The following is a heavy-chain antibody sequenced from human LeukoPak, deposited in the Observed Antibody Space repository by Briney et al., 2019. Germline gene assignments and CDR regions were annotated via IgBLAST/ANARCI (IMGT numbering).Heavy chain of an antibody. CDR2: INPNSGGT. J-gene: IGHJ4*02. D-gene: IGHD5-24*01. V-gene: IGHV1-2*02. Sequence: ASVKVSCKASGYTFTGYYMHWVRQAPGQGLEWMGWINPNSGGTNYAQKFQGRVTMTRDTSISTAYMELSRLRSDDTAVYYCARGPRRDGYKRSEGDFDYWGQGTLVTVSS. CDR1: GYTFTGYY. CDR3: ARGPRRDGYKRSEGDFDY.